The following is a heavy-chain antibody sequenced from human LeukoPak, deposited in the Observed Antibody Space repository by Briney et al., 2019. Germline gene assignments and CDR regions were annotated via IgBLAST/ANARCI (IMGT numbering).Heavy chain of an antibody. Sequence: ASVTVSCKASGYTFTSYGISWVRQAPGQGLEWMGWISAYNGNTNYAQKLQGRVTMTTDTSTSTAYLELRSLRSDDTAVYYCARESGYYDSSGYYKYYFDYWGQGTLVTVSS. D-gene: IGHD3-22*01. V-gene: IGHV1-18*01. CDR1: GYTFTSYG. J-gene: IGHJ4*02. CDR3: ARESGYYDSSGYYKYYFDY. CDR2: ISAYNGNT.